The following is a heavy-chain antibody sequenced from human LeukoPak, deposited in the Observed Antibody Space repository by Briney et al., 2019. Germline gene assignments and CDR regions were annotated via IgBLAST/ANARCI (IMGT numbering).Heavy chain of an antibody. J-gene: IGHJ5*02. Sequence: PSETLSLTCTDSGGSISSYYWSCIRQPAGKGLEWIGRIHSTGSTNYNPSLTGRVTVSLDTSKNQFSLRLSSVTAADTAIYYCARDPITYPYNWFDPWGQGTLVTVSS. CDR1: GGSISSYY. V-gene: IGHV4-4*07. CDR3: ARDPITYPYNWFDP. CDR2: IHSTGST. D-gene: IGHD1-14*01.